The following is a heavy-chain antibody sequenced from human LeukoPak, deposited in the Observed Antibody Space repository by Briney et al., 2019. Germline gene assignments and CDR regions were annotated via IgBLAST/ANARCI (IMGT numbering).Heavy chain of an antibody. CDR3: ARETYYYDSSGPVSNY. D-gene: IGHD3-22*01. CDR1: GFTVSSNY. J-gene: IGHJ4*02. Sequence: GGSLRLSCAASGFTVSSNYMSWVRQAPGKGLEWVSAIYSGGSTYYADSVKGRFTISRDNSKNTLYLQMNSQRAEDTAVYYCARETYYYDSSGPVSNYWGQGPLVTVSS. CDR2: IYSGGST. V-gene: IGHV3-53*01.